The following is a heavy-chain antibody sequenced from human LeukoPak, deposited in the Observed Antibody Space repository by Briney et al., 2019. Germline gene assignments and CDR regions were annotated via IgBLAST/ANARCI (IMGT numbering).Heavy chain of an antibody. CDR1: GFTFSIYS. CDR2: ISSSSSTI. J-gene: IGHJ4*02. V-gene: IGHV3-48*01. CDR3: ARDRGYSGYDIDY. D-gene: IGHD5-12*01. Sequence: GGSLRLSCAASGFTFSIYSMNWVRQAPGKGLEWVSYISSSSSTIYYADSVKGRFTISRDNAKNSLYLQMNSLRAEDTAVYYCARDRGYSGYDIDYWGQGTLVTVSS.